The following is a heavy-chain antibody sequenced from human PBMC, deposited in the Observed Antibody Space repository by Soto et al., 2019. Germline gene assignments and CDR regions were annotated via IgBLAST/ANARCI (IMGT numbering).Heavy chain of an antibody. CDR3: ARDLDAAMASYYCYDMDV. CDR2: INPRGGST. CDR1: GYTFTNYY. D-gene: IGHD5-18*01. Sequence: ASVKVSCKTSGYTFTNYYVNWVRQAPGQGLEWMGIINPRGGSTSYTQKFQGRVTLTRDTSTSTVYMELSSLRSEDTAIYYCARDLDAAMASYYCYDMDVWAQGTTVPVSS. V-gene: IGHV1-46*01. J-gene: IGHJ6*02.